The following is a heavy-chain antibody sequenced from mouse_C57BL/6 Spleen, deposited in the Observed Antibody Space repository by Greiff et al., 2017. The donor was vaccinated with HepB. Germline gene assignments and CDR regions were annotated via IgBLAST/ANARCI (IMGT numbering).Heavy chain of an antibody. D-gene: IGHD2-5*01. CDR1: GFSLTSYG. Sequence: VQLQQSGPGLVQPSQSLSITCTVSGFSLTSYGVHWVRQSPGKGLEWLGVIGSGGSTDYNAAFISRLSISKDNSKSQVFFKMNSLQADDTAIYYCARNSASNYNAMDYWGQGTSVTVSS. CDR2: IGSGGST. CDR3: ARNSASNYNAMDY. J-gene: IGHJ4*01. V-gene: IGHV2-2*01.